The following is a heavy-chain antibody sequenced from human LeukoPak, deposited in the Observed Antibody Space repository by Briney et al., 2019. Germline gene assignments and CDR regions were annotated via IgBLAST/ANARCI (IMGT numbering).Heavy chain of an antibody. CDR1: GGSFSGYY. D-gene: IGHD3-10*01. Sequence: PSGTLSLTCAVYGGSFSGYYWSWIRQPPGKGLEWIGEINHSGSTNYNPSLKSRVTISVDTSKNQFSLKLSSVTAADTAVYYCARGGFGGLDPWGQGTLVTVSS. J-gene: IGHJ5*02. CDR2: INHSGST. V-gene: IGHV4-34*01. CDR3: ARGGFGGLDP.